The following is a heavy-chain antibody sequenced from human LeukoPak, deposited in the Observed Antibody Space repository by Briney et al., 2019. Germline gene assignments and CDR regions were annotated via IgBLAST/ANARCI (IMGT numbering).Heavy chain of an antibody. D-gene: IGHD6-13*01. Sequence: SETLSLTCTVSGGSISSSSHSWGWIRQPPGKGLEWTGTIYYTGRTYYNPSLESRLTISVDTSKNQFSLKLSSVTAADTAVYYCARDRSRPNPFFDSWGQGTLVTVSS. V-gene: IGHV4-39*02. CDR2: IYYTGRT. CDR1: GGSISSSSHS. J-gene: IGHJ4*02. CDR3: ARDRSRPNPFFDS.